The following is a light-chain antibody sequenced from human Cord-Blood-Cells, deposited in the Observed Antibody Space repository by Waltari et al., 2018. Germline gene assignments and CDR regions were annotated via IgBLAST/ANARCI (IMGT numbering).Light chain of an antibody. CDR1: QSISSW. V-gene: IGKV1-5*03. Sequence: DIQMTQSPSTLSASVRDRVTTTCRASQSISSWLAWYPQKPGKAPKLLIYKASRVESGVPSRFSGSGSGTEFTLTISSLQPDDFATYYCQQYNSYSRTFGQGTKVEIK. CDR3: QQYNSYSRT. CDR2: KAS. J-gene: IGKJ1*01.